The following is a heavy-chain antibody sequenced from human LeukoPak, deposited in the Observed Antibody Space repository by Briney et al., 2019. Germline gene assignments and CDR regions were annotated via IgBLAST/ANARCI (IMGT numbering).Heavy chain of an antibody. CDR2: ISSSSSTI. J-gene: IGHJ4*02. Sequence: PGGSLRLSCAASGFTFSSYSMNWVRQAPGKGLEWVSYISSSSSTIYYADSVKGRFTISRDNAKNSLYLQMNSLRAEDTALYYCAKDVTNLSPYTGGCFDYWGQGTLVTVSS. D-gene: IGHD4-17*01. CDR3: AKDVTNLSPYTGGCFDY. CDR1: GFTFSSYS. V-gene: IGHV3-48*01.